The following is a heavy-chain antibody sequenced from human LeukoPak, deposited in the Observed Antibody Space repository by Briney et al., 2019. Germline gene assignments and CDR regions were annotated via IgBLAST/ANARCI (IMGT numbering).Heavy chain of an antibody. Sequence: RGESLKICCKGSGYSFTSYWIGWVRQMPGKGLEWMGIIYPGDSDTRYSPSFQGQVTISADKSISTAYLQWSSLKASDTAMYYCARQSCSSTSCYMGAFDYWGQGTLVTVSS. CDR2: IYPGDSDT. CDR1: GYSFTSYW. D-gene: IGHD2-2*02. J-gene: IGHJ4*02. CDR3: ARQSCSSTSCYMGAFDY. V-gene: IGHV5-51*01.